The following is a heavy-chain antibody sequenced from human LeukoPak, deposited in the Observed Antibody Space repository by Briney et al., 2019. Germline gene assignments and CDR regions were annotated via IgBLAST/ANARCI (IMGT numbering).Heavy chain of an antibody. V-gene: IGHV1-2*02. CDR1: GYTFTTYY. CDR2: INPNSGGT. J-gene: IGHJ4*02. D-gene: IGHD2-21*02. CDR3: ARPTYCGSNCYFNFDY. Sequence: GASVKVSCKASGYTFTTYYIHWVRQAPGQGLEWMGWINPNSGGTNYAQKFQGRVTMTRDTSISTAYMELSRLTSDDTAIYYCARPTYCGSNCYFNFDYWGQGTLVTVSS.